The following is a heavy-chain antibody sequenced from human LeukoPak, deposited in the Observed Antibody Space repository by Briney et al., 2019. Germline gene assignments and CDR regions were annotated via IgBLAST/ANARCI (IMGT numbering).Heavy chain of an antibody. CDR2: ITSSNNYI. D-gene: IGHD3-10*01. CDR1: GFTFSSYS. V-gene: IGHV3-21*01. CDR3: ARVYYGSGTYPGY. J-gene: IGHJ4*02. Sequence: GGSLRLSCAGSGFTFSSYSMNWVRQAPGKGLEWVSSITSSNNYIYYADSVKGRFTISRDNAKNSLYLQMNSLRAEDTTVYYCARVYYGSGTYPGYWGQGTLVTVSS.